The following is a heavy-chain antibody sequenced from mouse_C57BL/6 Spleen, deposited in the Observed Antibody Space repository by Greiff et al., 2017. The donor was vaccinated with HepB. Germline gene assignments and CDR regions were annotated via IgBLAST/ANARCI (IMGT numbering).Heavy chain of an antibody. Sequence: VKVVESGPELVKPGASVKLSCKASGYTFTSYDINWVKQRPGPGLEWIGWIYPRDGSTKYNEKFKGKATLTVDTFSSTAYMELHSLTSEDSAVYFCAREGNYYGSSPWFAYWGQGTLVTVSA. CDR2: IYPRDGST. J-gene: IGHJ3*01. CDR1: GYTFTSYD. V-gene: IGHV1-85*01. D-gene: IGHD1-1*01. CDR3: AREGNYYGSSPWFAY.